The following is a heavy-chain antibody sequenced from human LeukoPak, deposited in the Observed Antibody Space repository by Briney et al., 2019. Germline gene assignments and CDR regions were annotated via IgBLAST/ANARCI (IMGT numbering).Heavy chain of an antibody. CDR1: GASITSYY. D-gene: IGHD6-13*01. CDR2: IYISGST. V-gene: IGHV4-4*07. J-gene: IGHJ5*02. CDR3: ARDLEQQLGDFWFDP. Sequence: SETLSLTCTVSGASITSYYWSWIRQPAGKGLEWIGRIYISGSTNYNPPLKSRVTMSVDTSKNQFSLKLSSVTAADTAVYYCARDLEQQLGDFWFDPWGQGTLVTVSS.